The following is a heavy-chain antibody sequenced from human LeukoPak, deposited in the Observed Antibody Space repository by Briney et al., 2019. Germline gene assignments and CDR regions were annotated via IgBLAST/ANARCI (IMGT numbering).Heavy chain of an antibody. J-gene: IGHJ5*02. CDR2: IYYSGST. CDR3: AREDQLLSGGWFDP. Sequence: SETLSLTCTVSGGSISSSSYYWGWIRQPPGKGLEWIRSIYYSGSTYYNPSLKSRVTISVDTSKNQFSLKLSSVTAADTAVYYCAREDQLLSGGWFDPWGQGTLVTVSS. V-gene: IGHV4-39*07. CDR1: GGSISSSSYY. D-gene: IGHD2-2*01.